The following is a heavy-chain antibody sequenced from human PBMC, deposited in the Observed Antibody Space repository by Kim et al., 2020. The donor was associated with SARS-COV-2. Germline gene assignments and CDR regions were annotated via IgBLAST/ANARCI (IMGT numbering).Heavy chain of an antibody. D-gene: IGHD3-10*01. CDR2: ISWNSGSI. V-gene: IGHV3-9*01. CDR3: AKDIWDYYGSGSLYYYYYGMDV. J-gene: IGHJ6*02. CDR1: GFTFDDYA. Sequence: GGSLRLSCAASGFTFDDYAMHWVRQAPGKGLEWVSGISWNSGSIGYADSVKGRFTISRDNAKNSLYLQMNSLRAEDTALYYCAKDIWDYYGSGSLYYYYYGMDVWGQGTTVTVSS.